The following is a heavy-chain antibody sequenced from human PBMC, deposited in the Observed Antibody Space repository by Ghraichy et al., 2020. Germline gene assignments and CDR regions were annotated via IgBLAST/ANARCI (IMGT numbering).Heavy chain of an antibody. J-gene: IGHJ4*02. CDR3: AKGPAVVVTAMPVGY. CDR2: ISYDGSNK. D-gene: IGHD2-21*02. Sequence: GGSLRLSCAASGFTFSSYGMHWVRQAPGKGLEWVAVISYDGSNKYYADSVKGRFTISRDNSKNTLYLQMNSLRAEDTAVYYCAKGPAVVVTAMPVGYWGQGTLVTVSS. CDR1: GFTFSSYG. V-gene: IGHV3-30*18.